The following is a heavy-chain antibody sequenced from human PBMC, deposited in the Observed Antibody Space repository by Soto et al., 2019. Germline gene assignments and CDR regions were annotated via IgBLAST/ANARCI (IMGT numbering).Heavy chain of an antibody. J-gene: IGHJ4*02. CDR3: AVRSRHGYAFAH. CDR1: GYSFTSYW. V-gene: IGHV5-51*01. D-gene: IGHD2-2*01. CDR2: IYPGDSDT. Sequence: PGESLKISCKGSGYSFTSYWIGWVRQMPGKGLEWMGIIYPGDSDTRYSPSFQGQVTISADKSFSTAYLQWSSLRASDTAIYYCAVRSRHGYAFAHWGQGTLDIVSS.